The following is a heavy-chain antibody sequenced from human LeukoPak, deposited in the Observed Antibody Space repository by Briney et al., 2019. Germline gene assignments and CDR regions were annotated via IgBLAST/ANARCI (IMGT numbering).Heavy chain of an antibody. D-gene: IGHD6-25*01. Sequence: SETLSLTCTVSGGSISSYYGSWIRQPPGKGLEGIGYIYYSGSTNYNPSLKSRVTISVDTSKNQFSLKLSSVTAADTAVYYCARGIAARGAFDIWGQGKMVTVSS. CDR2: IYYSGST. J-gene: IGHJ3*02. CDR1: GGSISSYY. V-gene: IGHV4-59*08. CDR3: ARGIAARGAFDI.